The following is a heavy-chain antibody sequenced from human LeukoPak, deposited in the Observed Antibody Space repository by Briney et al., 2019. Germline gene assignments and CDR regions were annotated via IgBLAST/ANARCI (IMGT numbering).Heavy chain of an antibody. CDR3: ARDAPYSSSWNSNFDY. CDR1: GFTVSSNY. CDR2: IYSDGST. J-gene: IGHJ4*02. Sequence: GSLRLPRAASGFTVSSNYMSWVRQAPGKGLGWVSVIYSDGSTYYADSMKGRFTISRDNSKNTLFLQMNSLRAEDTAVYYCARDAPYSSSWNSNFDYWGQGTLVTVSS. V-gene: IGHV3-53*01. D-gene: IGHD6-13*01.